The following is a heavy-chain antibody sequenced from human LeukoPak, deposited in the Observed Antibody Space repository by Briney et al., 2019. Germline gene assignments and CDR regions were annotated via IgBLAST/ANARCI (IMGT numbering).Heavy chain of an antibody. V-gene: IGHV1-69*13. CDR3: ASINGRIAAAGFDP. CDR1: GGTFSSYA. J-gene: IGHJ5*02. D-gene: IGHD6-13*01. Sequence: GASVKVSCKASGGTFSSYAISWVRQAPGQGLEWMGGIIPIFGTANYAQKFQGRVTITADESTSTAYMELSSLRSEDTAVYYCASINGRIAAAGFDPWGQGTLVTVSS. CDR2: IIPIFGTA.